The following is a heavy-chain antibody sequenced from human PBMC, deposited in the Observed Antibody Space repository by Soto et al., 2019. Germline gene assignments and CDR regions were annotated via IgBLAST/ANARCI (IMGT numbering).Heavy chain of an antibody. D-gene: IGHD2-15*01. V-gene: IGHV4-59*01. CDR2: IYYSGST. CDR3: AGASIVVVVAATYEAFAI. J-gene: IGHJ3*02. Sequence: ASETLSLTCTGSGGSISSYYWSWIRQPPGKGLEWIGYIYYSGSTNYNPSLKSRVAISVDTSKNQFSLKLSSVTAADTAVYYCAGASIVVVVAATYEAFAIWGQGTIVTVSS. CDR1: GGSISSYY.